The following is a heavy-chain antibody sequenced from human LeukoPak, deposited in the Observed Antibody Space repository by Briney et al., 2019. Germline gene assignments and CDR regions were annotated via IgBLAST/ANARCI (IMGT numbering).Heavy chain of an antibody. CDR2: INHGEST. Sequence: SETLSLTCAVSGGSFSGYYWYWIRQPPGKGLEWIGEINHGESTNYNPSLKSRATLSVDRSKNQFSLKLTSVTAADTAVYYCARGRTYYYDTSGYYPSIYYGMDVWGQGTTVIVSS. J-gene: IGHJ6*02. CDR3: ARGRTYYYDTSGYYPSIYYGMDV. D-gene: IGHD3-22*01. CDR1: GGSFSGYY. V-gene: IGHV4-34*01.